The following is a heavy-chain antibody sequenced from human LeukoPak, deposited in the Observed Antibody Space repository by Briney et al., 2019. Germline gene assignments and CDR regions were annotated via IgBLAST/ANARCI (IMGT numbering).Heavy chain of an antibody. J-gene: IGHJ3*02. CDR1: GGSISSSSYY. CDR3: ARDRSGWRAFDI. Sequence: PSETLSLTCTVSGGSISSSSYYWGWICQPPGKGLEWVGSIYYSGSTYYNPSLKSRVTISVDTSKNQFSLKLSSVTAADTAVYYCARDRSGWRAFDIWGQGTMVTVSS. CDR2: IYYSGST. D-gene: IGHD6-19*01. V-gene: IGHV4-39*02.